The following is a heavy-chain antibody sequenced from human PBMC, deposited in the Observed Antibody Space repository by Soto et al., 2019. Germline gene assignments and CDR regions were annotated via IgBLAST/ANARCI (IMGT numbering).Heavy chain of an antibody. CDR1: GFTFSSYG. Sequence: HPGGSLRLSCAASGFTFSSYGMHWVRQAPGKGLEWVAVIWYDGSNKYYADSVKGRFTISRDNSKNTLYLQMNSLRAEDTALYYCARDLLGDGSSWFTSYYGMDVWGQGTTVTVSS. D-gene: IGHD6-13*01. CDR2: IWYDGSNK. J-gene: IGHJ6*02. CDR3: ARDLLGDGSSWFTSYYGMDV. V-gene: IGHV3-33*01.